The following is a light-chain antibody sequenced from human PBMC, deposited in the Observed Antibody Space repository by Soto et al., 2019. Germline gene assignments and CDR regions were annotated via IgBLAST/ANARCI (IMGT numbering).Light chain of an antibody. Sequence: QSALTQPASVSGSPGQSITISCTGTSSDVGTYDYVSWHQQHPGKAPKLIIYDVNNRPSGVSSRFSGSKSGNTASLTISGLPAEDEADYYCCSFSTSGTHVFGTGTKLTVL. CDR3: CSFSTSGTHV. CDR2: DVN. J-gene: IGLJ1*01. V-gene: IGLV2-14*01. CDR1: SSDVGTYDY.